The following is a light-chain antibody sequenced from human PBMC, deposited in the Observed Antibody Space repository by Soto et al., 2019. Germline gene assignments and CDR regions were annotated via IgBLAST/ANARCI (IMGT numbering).Light chain of an antibody. CDR3: QTWGSGIVV. J-gene: IGLJ2*01. Sequence: QPVLTQSPSASAFLGASVKLTCTLSSGHSNYALAWHQQQSEKGPRYLMKRNSDGSHSKGDGIPGRFSGSSSGAERYPTLSGRQSEDEAVYYCQTWGSGIVVFGGGTKLTVL. CDR1: SGHSNYA. CDR2: RNSDGSH. V-gene: IGLV4-69*02.